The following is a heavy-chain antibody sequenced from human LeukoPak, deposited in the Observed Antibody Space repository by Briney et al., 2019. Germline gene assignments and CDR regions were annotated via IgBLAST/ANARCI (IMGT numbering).Heavy chain of an antibody. CDR3: AKRGRTYSSSNYYYYMDV. J-gene: IGHJ6*03. Sequence: ASVKVSCKASGYTFTSYYMHWVRQAPGQGLEWMGIINPSGGSTSYAQKFQGRVTMTRDTSTSTVYMELSSLRSEDTAVYYCAKRGRTYSSSNYYYYMDVWGKGTTVTVSS. D-gene: IGHD6-6*01. V-gene: IGHV1-46*01. CDR1: GYTFTSYY. CDR2: INPSGGST.